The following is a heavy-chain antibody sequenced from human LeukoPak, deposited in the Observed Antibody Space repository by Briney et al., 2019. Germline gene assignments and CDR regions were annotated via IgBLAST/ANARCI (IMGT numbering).Heavy chain of an antibody. J-gene: IGHJ6*02. V-gene: IGHV2-70*11. CDR2: IDWDDDK. Sequence: SGPTLVNPTQTLTLTCTFSGFSLRNSGMCVSWIRQPPGKALEWPARIDWDDDKHYSTSLKTRLNISKDTSKNQVVLTMTNMDPVDTATYFCARSYYHYGMDVWGQGTTVTVSS. CDR1: GFSLRNSGMC. CDR3: ARSYYHYGMDV.